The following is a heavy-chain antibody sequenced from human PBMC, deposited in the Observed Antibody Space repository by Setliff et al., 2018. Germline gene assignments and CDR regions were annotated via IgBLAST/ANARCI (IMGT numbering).Heavy chain of an antibody. V-gene: IGHV1-18*01. CDR1: GYTFTSYS. CDR3: VRDRAAIVVGPPTAAFDI. CDR2: ISGYSGDT. Sequence: ASVKVSCKASGYTFTSYSITWVRQAPGRGLEWLGWISGYSGDTSYAQKFQDRVTLTTDTSTSTAYMEMRSLASDDTAVYYCVRDRAAIVVGPPTAAFDIWGQGTMVTVSS. D-gene: IGHD2-2*01. J-gene: IGHJ3*02.